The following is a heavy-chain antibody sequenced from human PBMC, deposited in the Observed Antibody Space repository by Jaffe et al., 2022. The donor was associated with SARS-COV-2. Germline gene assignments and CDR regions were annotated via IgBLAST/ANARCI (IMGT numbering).Heavy chain of an antibody. J-gene: IGHJ4*02. V-gene: IGHV4-61*02. CDR2: IDISGST. Sequence: QVQLQESGPGLVKPSQTLSLTCTVSGGSISSGSYYWSWIRQPAGKGLEWIGRIDISGSTKYNPSLRSRVTISIDTSKNQFSLKLDSVTAADTAVYFCARNYPGSGSYENWGQGTLVTVSS. CDR3: ARNYPGSGSYEN. CDR1: GGSISSGSYY. D-gene: IGHD3-10*01.